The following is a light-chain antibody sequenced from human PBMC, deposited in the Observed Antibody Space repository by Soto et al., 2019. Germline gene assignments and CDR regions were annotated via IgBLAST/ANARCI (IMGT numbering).Light chain of an antibody. CDR3: VQTLQTVYS. CDR2: LAS. Sequence: DIVLTQSPLSLSVTSGEPASISCRASQSLLHRKGHNSLDWYLQKPGQPPQLLIYLASYRASGVPDRFSGSGSGTDFTLRISRVEAEDVGVYFCVQTLQTVYSFGQGTKLDIK. CDR1: QSLLHRKGHNS. V-gene: IGKV2-28*01. J-gene: IGKJ2*01.